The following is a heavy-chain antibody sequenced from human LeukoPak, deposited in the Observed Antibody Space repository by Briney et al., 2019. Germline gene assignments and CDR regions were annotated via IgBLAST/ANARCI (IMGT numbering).Heavy chain of an antibody. V-gene: IGHV3-11*01. CDR2: ISSSGSTI. CDR3: ARDRDVDTAMVLFDP. Sequence: GGSLRLSCAAAGFPFSDYYMSWIRQAPGKGLEWVSYISSSGSTIYYADSVKGRFTISRDNAKNSLYLQMNSLRAEDTAVYYCARDRDVDTAMVLFDPWGQGTLVTVSS. J-gene: IGHJ5*02. D-gene: IGHD5-18*01. CDR1: GFPFSDYY.